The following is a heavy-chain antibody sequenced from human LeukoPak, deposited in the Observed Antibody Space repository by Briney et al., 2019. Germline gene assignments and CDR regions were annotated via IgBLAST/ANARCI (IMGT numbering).Heavy chain of an antibody. Sequence: GGSVTVSCTASGYTFTSYDINWVRQAPGQGLEWMGWMNTKRGNTVYAQKFQGRVTMTRDTSISTAYMEMRRLREEDTAVYYCARTLGDSSGYYDYYYYMDVWGKGTTVTVSS. CDR1: GYTFTSYD. CDR3: ARTLGDSSGYYDYYYYMDV. J-gene: IGHJ6*03. V-gene: IGHV1-8*01. CDR2: MNTKRGNT. D-gene: IGHD3-22*01.